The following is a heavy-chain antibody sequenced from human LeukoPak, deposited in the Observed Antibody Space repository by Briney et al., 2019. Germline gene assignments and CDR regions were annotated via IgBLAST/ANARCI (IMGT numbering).Heavy chain of an antibody. Sequence: PGGSLRLSCAASGFTSSGSAMHWVRQASGKGLEWVGRIRSKASSYATAYAASVKGRFTISRDDSKNTAYLQMNSLKTEDTAVYYCTRHSRGMREQWTDYWGQGTLVTVSS. D-gene: IGHD6-19*01. CDR2: IRSKASSYAT. CDR3: TRHSRGMREQWTDY. CDR1: GFTSSGSA. V-gene: IGHV3-73*01. J-gene: IGHJ4*02.